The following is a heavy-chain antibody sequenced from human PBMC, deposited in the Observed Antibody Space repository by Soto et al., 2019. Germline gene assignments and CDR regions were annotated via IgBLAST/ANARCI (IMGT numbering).Heavy chain of an antibody. CDR1: GFTFSSYS. CDR2: ISSSSSTI. J-gene: IGHJ3*02. D-gene: IGHD2-15*01. Sequence: EVQLVESGGGLVQPGGSLRLSCAASGFTFSSYSMNWVRQAPGKGLEWVSYISSSSSTIYYADSVKGRFTISRDNAKNSLYLQMNSLRDEDTAVYYCARDPQKYCSGGSCYSGAFDIWGQGTMVTVFS. V-gene: IGHV3-48*02. CDR3: ARDPQKYCSGGSCYSGAFDI.